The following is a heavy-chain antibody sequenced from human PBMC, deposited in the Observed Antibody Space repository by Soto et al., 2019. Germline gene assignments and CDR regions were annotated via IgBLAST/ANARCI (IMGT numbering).Heavy chain of an antibody. Sequence: QVQLVQSGAEVKKPGSSVKVSCKASGGTFSSYAISWVRQAPGQGLEWMGGIIPIFGTANYAQKFQGRVTITADKSTSTAYMELSSLRSEDTAVYYCARGGTWIQRYYYYYGMDVWGQGTTVTVSS. J-gene: IGHJ6*02. CDR1: GGTFSSYA. CDR2: IIPIFGTA. V-gene: IGHV1-69*06. CDR3: ARGGTWIQRYYYYYGMDV. D-gene: IGHD5-18*01.